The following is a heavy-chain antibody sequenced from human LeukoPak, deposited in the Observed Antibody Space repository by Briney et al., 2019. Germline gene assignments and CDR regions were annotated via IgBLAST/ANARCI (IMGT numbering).Heavy chain of an antibody. Sequence: GGSLRLSCAASGFTVSSNYMSWVRQAPGKELEWVSVIYSGGSTYYADSVKGRFTISRDNSKNTLYLQMNSLRAEDTAVYYCAREISRTGAFDIWGQGTMVTVSS. J-gene: IGHJ3*02. CDR2: IYSGGST. D-gene: IGHD3-3*02. CDR3: AREISRTGAFDI. CDR1: GFTVSSNY. V-gene: IGHV3-53*05.